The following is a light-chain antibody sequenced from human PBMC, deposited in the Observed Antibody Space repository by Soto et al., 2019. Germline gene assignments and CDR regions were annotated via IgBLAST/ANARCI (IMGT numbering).Light chain of an antibody. CDR3: QQGYTTLWT. CDR1: QSISTY. Sequence: DIQMTQSPSSLSASVGDRVTITCRASQSISTYLIWYQQKPGKAPKLLISAASRLQSGVSSRFSGSGSGTHFALTISNLQPEDFATYYCQQGYTTLWTFGQGTKVDIK. CDR2: AAS. J-gene: IGKJ1*01. V-gene: IGKV1-39*01.